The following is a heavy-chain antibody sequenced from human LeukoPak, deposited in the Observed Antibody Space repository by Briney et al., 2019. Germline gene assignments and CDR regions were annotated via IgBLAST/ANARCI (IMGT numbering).Heavy chain of an antibody. Sequence: RASVKVSCKAYGYTFTSYDINWVRQATGQGLEWMGWMSPNSGNTGYAQKFRGRVTMTRNTSISTAYMELSSLRSEDTAVYYCARAPAKIAARTIAAAGMMDYWGQGTLVTVSS. D-gene: IGHD6-13*01. J-gene: IGHJ4*02. CDR3: ARAPAKIAARTIAAAGMMDY. CDR1: GYTFTSYD. V-gene: IGHV1-8*01. CDR2: MSPNSGNT.